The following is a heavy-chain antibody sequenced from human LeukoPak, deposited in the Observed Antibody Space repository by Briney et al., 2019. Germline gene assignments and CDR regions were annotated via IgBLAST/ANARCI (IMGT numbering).Heavy chain of an antibody. CDR3: ARNWGWFDY. V-gene: IGHV3-7*01. CDR1: GFTFSSYW. Sequence: GGSLRLSCAASGFTFSSYWMNWVRQAPGKGLEWVATIKEDGREKYYVDSVKGRFTISRDNAKNSLYLQMNSLRAEDTAVYYCARNWGWFDYWGQGTLVTVSS. D-gene: IGHD7-27*01. J-gene: IGHJ4*02. CDR2: IKEDGREK.